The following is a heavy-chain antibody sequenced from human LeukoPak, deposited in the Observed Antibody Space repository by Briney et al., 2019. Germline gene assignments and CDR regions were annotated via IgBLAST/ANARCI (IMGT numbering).Heavy chain of an antibody. CDR1: GFTFSSYA. Sequence: GGSLRLSCAASGFTFSSYAMHWVRQAPGKGLEWVAVISYDGSNKYYADSVKGRFTISRDNSKNTLYLQMNSLRAEDTAVYYCASGIRYFDWLSGFDYWGQGTLVTVSS. CDR2: ISYDGSNK. D-gene: IGHD3-9*01. J-gene: IGHJ4*02. V-gene: IGHV3-30-3*01. CDR3: ASGIRYFDWLSGFDY.